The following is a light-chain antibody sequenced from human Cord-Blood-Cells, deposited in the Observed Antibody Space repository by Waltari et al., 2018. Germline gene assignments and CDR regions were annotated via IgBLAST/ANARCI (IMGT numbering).Light chain of an antibody. V-gene: IGLV1-40*01. Sequence: QSVLTQPPSVSGAPGQRVTISCTGSSSNIGAGYDVHWYQQLPGTAPKLLIYGSSERPSGVPARFSGSKSGTSASLAITGLQAEDEADYYCQSYDSSLSVVFGGGTKLTVL. CDR1: SSNIGAGYD. CDR3: QSYDSSLSVV. J-gene: IGLJ2*01. CDR2: GSS.